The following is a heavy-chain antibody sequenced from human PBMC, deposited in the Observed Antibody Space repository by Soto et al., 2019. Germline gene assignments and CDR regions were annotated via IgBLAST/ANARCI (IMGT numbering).Heavy chain of an antibody. CDR1: GDSVSSNSAA. J-gene: IGHJ6*02. CDR3: ARDHWRREWLSHNDYGMDV. D-gene: IGHD6-19*01. V-gene: IGHV6-1*01. CDR2: TYYRSKWYN. Sequence: PSQTLSLPCAISGDSVSSNSAAWNWIRQSPSRGLEWLGRTYYRSKWYNDYAVSVKSRITINPDTSKNQFSLQPNSVTPEDTAVYYCARDHWRREWLSHNDYGMDVWGQGTTVTVSS.